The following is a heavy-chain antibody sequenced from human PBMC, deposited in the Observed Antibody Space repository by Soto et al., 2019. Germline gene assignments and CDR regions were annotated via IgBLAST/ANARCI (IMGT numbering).Heavy chain of an antibody. CDR2: IIPIFGTA. CDR1: GGTFSSYA. CDR3: ARELVDTAMVRFYYYYGMDV. J-gene: IGHJ6*02. D-gene: IGHD5-18*01. V-gene: IGHV1-69*12. Sequence: QVQLVQSGAEVKKPGSSVKVSCKASGGTFSSYAISWVRQAPGQGLEWMGGIIPIFGTANYAQKFQGRVTINAYETKSTADMALSSLRSEDTAVYYCARELVDTAMVRFYYYYGMDVWGQGPTVTVSS.